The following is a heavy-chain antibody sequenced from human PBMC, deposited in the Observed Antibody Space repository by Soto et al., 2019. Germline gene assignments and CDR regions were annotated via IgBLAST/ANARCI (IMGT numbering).Heavy chain of an antibody. V-gene: IGHV3-30-3*01. D-gene: IGHD1-26*01. CDR1: GFTFSSYA. CDR3: AREGVGATSINFDY. CDR2: ISYDGSNK. Sequence: PGGSLRLSCAASGFTFSSYAMHWVRQAPGKGLEWVAVISYDGSNKYYADSVKGRFTISRDNSKNTLYLQMNSLRAEDTAVYYCAREGVGATSINFDYWGQGTLVTVSS. J-gene: IGHJ4*02.